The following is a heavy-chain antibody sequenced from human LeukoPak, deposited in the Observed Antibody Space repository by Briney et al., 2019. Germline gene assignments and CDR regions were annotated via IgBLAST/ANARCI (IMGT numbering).Heavy chain of an antibody. CDR2: IIPILGIA. CDR1: GYAFTTYA. J-gene: IGHJ4*02. D-gene: IGHD6-19*01. V-gene: IGHV1-69*04. Sequence: GASVKVSCKASGYAFTTYAISWVRQAPGQGVEGMGRIIPILGIANYAQKFQGRVTITADKSTSTAYMELSSLRSEDTAVYYCARDAYSSGWDDYWGQGTLVTVSS. CDR3: ARDAYSSGWDDY.